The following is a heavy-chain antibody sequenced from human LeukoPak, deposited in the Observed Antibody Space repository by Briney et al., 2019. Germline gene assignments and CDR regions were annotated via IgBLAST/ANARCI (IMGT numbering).Heavy chain of an antibody. J-gene: IGHJ6*03. CDR2: ISAYNGNT. D-gene: IGHD4-23*01. V-gene: IGHV1-18*01. Sequence: ASVKVSCKASGYTFTSYGISWVRQAPGQGLEWMGWISAYNGNTNYAQKLQGRVTMTTDTSTSTAYMELRSLRFDDTAVYYCARATTYGGNPYYYYYYMDVWGKGTTVTVSS. CDR3: ARATTYGGNPYYYYYYMDV. CDR1: GYTFTSYG.